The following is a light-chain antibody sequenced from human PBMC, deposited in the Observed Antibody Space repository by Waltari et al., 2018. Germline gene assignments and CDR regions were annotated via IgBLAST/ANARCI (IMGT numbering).Light chain of an antibody. V-gene: IGLV2-11*01. Sequence: QSALTQPRSVSGSPRQSVTISCTGTGSDIGGDNAVPWYQKYPGKAPKLLIYAVNQRPSGVPDRFSGSKSGNTASLTIAALQAEDEADYYCYSYAGSYALYVFGTGTEVTVL. CDR2: AVN. CDR1: GSDIGGDNA. J-gene: IGLJ1*01. CDR3: YSYAGSYALYV.